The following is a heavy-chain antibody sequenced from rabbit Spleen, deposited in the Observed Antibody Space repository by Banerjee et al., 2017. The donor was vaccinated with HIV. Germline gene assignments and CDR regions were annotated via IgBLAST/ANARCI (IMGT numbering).Heavy chain of an antibody. D-gene: IGHD2-1*01. CDR3: ARDLVAVIGWNFNL. Sequence: QSLEESGGGLVKPGASLTLTCKASGFSFSRDYNMCWVRQAPGKGLEWIACMNTGSTAKTYYASWAKGRFIMSRTSSTTVTLQMTSLTAADTATYFCARDLVAVIGWNFNLWGQGTLVTVS. J-gene: IGHJ4*01. CDR1: GFSFSRDYN. V-gene: IGHV1S40*01. CDR2: MNTGSTAKT.